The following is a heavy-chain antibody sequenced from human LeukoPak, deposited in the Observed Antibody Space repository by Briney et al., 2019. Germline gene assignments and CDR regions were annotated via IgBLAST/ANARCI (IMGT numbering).Heavy chain of an antibody. Sequence: GGSLRLSCAASGFTFSSYAMSWVRQAPGKGLEWVSAISGSGGGTYYADSVKGRFTISRDNSKNTLYLQMNSLRAEDTAVYYCAKDRKGEDLLDAFDIWGQGTVVTVSS. CDR2: ISGSGGGT. J-gene: IGHJ3*02. V-gene: IGHV3-23*01. CDR3: AKDRKGEDLLDAFDI. D-gene: IGHD3-16*01. CDR1: GFTFSSYA.